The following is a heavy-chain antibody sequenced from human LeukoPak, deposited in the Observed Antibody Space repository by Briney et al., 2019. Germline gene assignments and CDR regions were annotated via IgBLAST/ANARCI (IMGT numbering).Heavy chain of an antibody. V-gene: IGHV3-30*01. Sequence: PGRSLRLSCAASGFPFRGYPMPWVRQAPGKGLEWVAAISTDGSNKHYADTVKGRVTISRDNSKNTLYVHMNSLRAEDTAVYYCARGAGSGYDGFDFWGQGTLVTVTS. D-gene: IGHD5-12*01. J-gene: IGHJ4*02. CDR1: GFPFRGYP. CDR2: ISTDGSNK. CDR3: ARGAGSGYDGFDF.